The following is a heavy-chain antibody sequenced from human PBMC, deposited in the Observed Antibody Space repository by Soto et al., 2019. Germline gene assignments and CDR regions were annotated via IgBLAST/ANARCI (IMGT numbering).Heavy chain of an antibody. CDR2: FDPEDGET. CDR3: ATGSTVTAYNWFDP. J-gene: IGHJ5*02. V-gene: IGHV1-24*01. Sequence: ASVKVSCKVSGYTLTELSMHWVRQAPGKGLEWMGGFDPEDGETIYAQKFQGRVTMTEDTSTDTAYMELSSLRSEDTAVYYCATGSTVTAYNWFDPWGQGTLVTVSS. CDR1: GYTLTELS. D-gene: IGHD4-17*01.